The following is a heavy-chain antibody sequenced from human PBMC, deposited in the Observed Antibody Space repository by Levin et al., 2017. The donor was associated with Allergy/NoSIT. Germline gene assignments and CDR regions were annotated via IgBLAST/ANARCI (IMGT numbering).Heavy chain of an antibody. D-gene: IGHD3-3*01. J-gene: IGHJ4*02. CDR2: IHYSGST. CDR3: ARWDYDFWSGYYTN. Sequence: SETLSLTCTVSGGSISTYYWNWIRQTPGKGLEWIGSIHYSGSTRSNPSLKSRLTISVDTSKNQFSLKLTSVTAADTAGYYCARWDYDFWSGYYTNWGQGLLVTVS. CDR1: GGSISTYY. V-gene: IGHV4-59*13.